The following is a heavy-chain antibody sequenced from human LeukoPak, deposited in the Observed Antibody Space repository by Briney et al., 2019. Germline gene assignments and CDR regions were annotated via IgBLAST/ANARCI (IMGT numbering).Heavy chain of an antibody. Sequence: PGRSLRLSCAASGFTFSSYAMHWVRQAPGKGLEWVAVISYDGSNKYYADSVKGRFTISRDNSKNTLYLQMNSLRAEDTAVYYCARVGYSDAFDIWGQGTMVTVPS. CDR2: ISYDGSNK. CDR1: GFTFSSYA. CDR3: ARVGYSDAFDI. V-gene: IGHV3-30-3*01. D-gene: IGHD5-18*01. J-gene: IGHJ3*02.